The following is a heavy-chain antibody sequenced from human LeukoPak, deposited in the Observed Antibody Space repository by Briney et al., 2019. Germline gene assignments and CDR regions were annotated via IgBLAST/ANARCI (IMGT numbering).Heavy chain of an antibody. CDR1: GFTFSSYG. V-gene: IGHV3-30*03. CDR3: ARDPDPYCGGDCPIDY. CDR2: ISYDGSNK. J-gene: IGHJ4*02. Sequence: HPGGSLRLSCAASGFTFSSYGMHWVRQAPGKGLEWVAVISYDGSNKYYADSVKGRFTISRDNSKNTLYLQMNSLRAEDTAVYYCARDPDPYCGGDCPIDYWGQGTLVTVSS. D-gene: IGHD2-21*02.